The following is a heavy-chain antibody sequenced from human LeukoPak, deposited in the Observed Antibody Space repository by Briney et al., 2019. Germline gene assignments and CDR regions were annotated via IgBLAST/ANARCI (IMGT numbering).Heavy chain of an antibody. V-gene: IGHV3-48*03. CDR2: ISSSATST. CDR3: ARDKAYSSSWYGSFDY. D-gene: IGHD6-13*01. Sequence: GGSLRLSCAASRFTFSSYEMNWVRQAPGKGLEWVSHISSSATSTYYADSVKGRFTISRDNSKNTLYPQMNSLRAEDTAVYYCARDKAYSSSWYGSFDYWGQGTLVTVSS. J-gene: IGHJ4*02. CDR1: RFTFSSYE.